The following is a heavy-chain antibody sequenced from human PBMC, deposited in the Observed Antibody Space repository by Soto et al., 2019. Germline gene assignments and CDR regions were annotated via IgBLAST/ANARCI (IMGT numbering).Heavy chain of an antibody. CDR2: IIPIVETP. J-gene: IGHJ5*02. Sequence: QVQLVQSGAEVKKPGSSMKVSCKASGGTFNSYDINWVRQAPGQGLEWMGGIIPIVETPKYAQKFQGRVTITADASPNTVYMELSSLRSEDTAMYYCARLSRPNYYDASGFFKDNWFDPWGQGTLVTVSS. D-gene: IGHD3-22*01. CDR1: GGTFNSYD. V-gene: IGHV1-69*01. CDR3: ARLSRPNYYDASGFFKDNWFDP.